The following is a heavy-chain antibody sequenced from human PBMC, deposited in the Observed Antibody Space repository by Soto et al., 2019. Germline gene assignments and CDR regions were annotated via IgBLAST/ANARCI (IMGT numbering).Heavy chain of an antibody. Sequence: SETLSLTCTVSGGSISSGGYYWSWIRQHPGKGLEWIGYIYYSGSTYYNPSLKSRVTISVDTSKNQFSLKLSSVTAADTAVYYCARGYVLGVRSAEYFQHWGQGTLVTVSS. CDR3: ARGYVLGVRSAEYFQH. J-gene: IGHJ1*01. D-gene: IGHD1-1*01. CDR2: IYYSGST. CDR1: GGSISSGGYY. V-gene: IGHV4-31*03.